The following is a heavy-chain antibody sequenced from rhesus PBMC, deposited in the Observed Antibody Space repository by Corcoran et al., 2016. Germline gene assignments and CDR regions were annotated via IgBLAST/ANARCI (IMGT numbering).Heavy chain of an antibody. D-gene: IGHD6-31*01. CDR2: ITYNENT. V-gene: IGHV4-122*02. J-gene: IGHJ4*01. Sequence: QVQLQESGPGLVKPSETPSLTRAVSGYSISGYYWRWIRQAPGKGLEWIGYITYNENTRYNPSLKSRVTISRDTSRIHFSLELTSVTAADTAVYYCARDLYSSGWNNFDYWGQGVLVTVSS. CDR3: ARDLYSSGWNNFDY. CDR1: GYSISGYY.